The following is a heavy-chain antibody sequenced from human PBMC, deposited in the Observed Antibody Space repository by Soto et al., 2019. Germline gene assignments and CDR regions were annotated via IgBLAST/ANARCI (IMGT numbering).Heavy chain of an antibody. D-gene: IGHD6-25*01. CDR2: ISHDGSNK. J-gene: IGHJ6*02. V-gene: IGHV3-30*18. Sequence: LRLSCEPSTFTFTTFGMHWVRQAPGKGLEWVAFISHDGSNKDYADSVKGRFTISRENPRNTLYLQMSSLRAEDTAVYYCTKVRAGPSSYYYYAMDVWGQGTTVTVSS. CDR3: TKVRAGPSSYYYYAMDV. CDR1: TFTFTTFG.